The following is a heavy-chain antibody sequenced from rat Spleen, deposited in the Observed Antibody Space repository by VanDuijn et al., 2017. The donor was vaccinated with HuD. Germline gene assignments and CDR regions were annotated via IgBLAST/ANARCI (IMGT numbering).Heavy chain of an antibody. CDR1: GFTFSNYD. CDR2: ISNTGGSI. CDR3: TELRTFDY. D-gene: IGHD1-11*01. Sequence: EVQLVETGGGLVQPGRSLKLSCLASGFTFSNYDMAWVSQAPKKGLEWVASISNTGGSIYYPDSVKGRFTISRQNTQNTLYLQMNSLRSEDTATYYCTELRTFDYWGQGVMVTVSS. J-gene: IGHJ2*01. V-gene: IGHV5-27*01.